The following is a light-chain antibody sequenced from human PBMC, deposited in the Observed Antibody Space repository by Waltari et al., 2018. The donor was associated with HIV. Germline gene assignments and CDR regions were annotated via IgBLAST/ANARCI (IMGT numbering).Light chain of an antibody. CDR2: YAS. CDR3: QVWDPSGDHLI. V-gene: IGLV3-21*04. Sequence: SYVLTQPPSVSVAPGKTARITCGGNNIGTKRLHWYQQKPGQAPVLVISYASDRPPGIPERFSGSNSGNSATLTIIRVEAGDEADYYCQVWDPSGDHLIFGGGTKLTVL. CDR1: NIGTKR. J-gene: IGLJ2*01.